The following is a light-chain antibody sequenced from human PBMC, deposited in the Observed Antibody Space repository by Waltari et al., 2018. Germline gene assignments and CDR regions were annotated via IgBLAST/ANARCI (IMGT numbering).Light chain of an antibody. CDR1: QSISKY. CDR2: DTS. V-gene: IGKV3-20*01. CDR3: QKYGTLPAT. J-gene: IGKJ1*01. Sequence: EIVLTQSPGTLSLSPGERATLSCRASQSISKYLAGYQQKPDQAPRLLIYDTSARATGIPDRFSGSGSGTDFSLTISRLEPEDFAVYYCQKYGTLPATFGQGTKVELK.